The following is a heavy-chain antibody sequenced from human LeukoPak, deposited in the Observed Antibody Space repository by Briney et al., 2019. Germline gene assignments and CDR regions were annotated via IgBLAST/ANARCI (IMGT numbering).Heavy chain of an antibody. J-gene: IGHJ5*02. Sequence: PSETLSLTCTVSGGSISSYYWSWIRQPPGKGLEWIGYIYYSGSTNYNPSLKSRVTISVDTSKNQFSLKLSSVTAADTAVYYCARAADSSSWYRWFDPWGQGTLVTVSS. V-gene: IGHV4-59*01. CDR1: GGSISSYY. D-gene: IGHD6-13*01. CDR2: IYYSGST. CDR3: ARAADSSSWYRWFDP.